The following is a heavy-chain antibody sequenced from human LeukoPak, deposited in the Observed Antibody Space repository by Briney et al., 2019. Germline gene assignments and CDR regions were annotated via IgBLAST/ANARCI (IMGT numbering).Heavy chain of an antibody. CDR1: GFTFSSYS. V-gene: IGHV3-21*01. CDR3: ARESSSWYGGAFDI. D-gene: IGHD6-13*01. CDR2: INSSSSYI. J-gene: IGHJ3*02. Sequence: AGSLRLSCAASGFTFSSYSMNWVRQPPGKGLEWVSSINSSSSYIYNAYSVKGRFTVSRDNAKNSLYLQMNSLRAEDTAVYYCARESSSWYGGAFDIWGQGTMVTVSS.